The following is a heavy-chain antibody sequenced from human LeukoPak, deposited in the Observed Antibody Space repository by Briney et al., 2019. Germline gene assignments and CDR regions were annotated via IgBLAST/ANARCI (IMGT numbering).Heavy chain of an antibody. J-gene: IGHJ6*02. V-gene: IGHV5-51*01. CDR2: IYPVDSDT. CDR3: ARLPTYYYYGMDV. CDR1: GYSFTSYW. Sequence: GESLKISCKGSGYSFTSYWIGWVRQMPGKGLEWMGIIYPVDSDTRYSPSFQGQVTISADKSISTAYLQWSSLKASDTAMYYCARLPTYYYYGMDVWGQGTTVTVSS.